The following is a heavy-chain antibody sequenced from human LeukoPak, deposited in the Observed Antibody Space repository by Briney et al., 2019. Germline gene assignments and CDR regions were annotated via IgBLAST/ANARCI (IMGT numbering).Heavy chain of an antibody. CDR1: W. CDR2: INSDGSST. D-gene: IGHD3-10*01. Sequence: WMXXXRXAXXXXLVWVSRINSDGSSTNYADSVKGRFTISRDNAKNTLYLQMNSLRAEDTAVYYCAKEGRSLDIWGQGTMVTVSS. CDR3: AKEGRSLDI. V-gene: IGHV3-74*01. J-gene: IGHJ3*02.